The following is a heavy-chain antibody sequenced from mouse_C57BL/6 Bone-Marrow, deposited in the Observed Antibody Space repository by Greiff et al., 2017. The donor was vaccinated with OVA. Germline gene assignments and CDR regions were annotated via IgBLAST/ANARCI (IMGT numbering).Heavy chain of an antibody. J-gene: IGHJ3*01. D-gene: IGHD1-2*01. CDR3: ARPSLRRGGAWFAY. V-gene: IGHV5-6*01. CDR1: GFTFSSYG. CDR2: ISSGGSYT. Sequence: EVQRVESGGDLVKPGGSLKLSCAASGFTFSSYGMSLVRQTPDKRLEWVATISSGGSYTYYPDSVKGRFTISRYKSKNTLYLQMSSLKSEDTAMYYCARPSLRRGGAWFAYWGKGTLVTVSA.